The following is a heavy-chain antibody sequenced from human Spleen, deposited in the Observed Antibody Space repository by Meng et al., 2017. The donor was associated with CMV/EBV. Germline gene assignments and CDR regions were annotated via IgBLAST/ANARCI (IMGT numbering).Heavy chain of an antibody. CDR3: ARGRLRYFDDFDY. Sequence: CKASRYTFTGYYIHWVRQAPGQGLEWMGRINPNTDVTKYAQRFQGRVTMTRDTSISTAYMEMSSLRSDDTAVYYCARGRLRYFDDFDYWGQGSLVTVSS. V-gene: IGHV1-2*06. CDR2: INPNTDVT. CDR1: RYTFTGYY. D-gene: IGHD3-9*01. J-gene: IGHJ4*02.